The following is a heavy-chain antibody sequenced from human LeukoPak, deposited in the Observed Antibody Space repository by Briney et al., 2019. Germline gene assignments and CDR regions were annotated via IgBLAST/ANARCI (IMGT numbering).Heavy chain of an antibody. V-gene: IGHV3-21*01. Sequence: GGSLRLSCAASGFTFSSYSINWVRQAPGKGLEWVSSIDSSSSYIYCADSVKGRFTISRDNAKNSLFLQMNSLRVEDTAVYYCARPGITGTMGYGAFDIWGQGTRVTVSS. CDR1: GFTFSSYS. D-gene: IGHD1-7*01. J-gene: IGHJ3*02. CDR3: ARPGITGTMGYGAFDI. CDR2: IDSSSSYI.